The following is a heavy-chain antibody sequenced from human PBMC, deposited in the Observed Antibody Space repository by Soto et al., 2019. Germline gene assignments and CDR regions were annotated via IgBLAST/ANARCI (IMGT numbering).Heavy chain of an antibody. CDR3: ARDFVPGRMVRGVSAFDI. Sequence: QVQLVQSGAEVKKPGASVKVSCKASGYTFISYGISWVRQAPGQGLEWMGWISAYNGNTNYAQKVQGRVTMTTDTFTSKAYMELKSLRSEDTAVYYCARDFVPGRMVRGVSAFDIWGQGTMVTVSS. CDR2: ISAYNGNT. J-gene: IGHJ3*02. V-gene: IGHV1-18*04. D-gene: IGHD3-10*01. CDR1: GYTFISYG.